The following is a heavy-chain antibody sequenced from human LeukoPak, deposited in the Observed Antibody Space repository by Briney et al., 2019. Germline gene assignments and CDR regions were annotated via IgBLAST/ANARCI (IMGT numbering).Heavy chain of an antibody. J-gene: IGHJ4*02. D-gene: IGHD2-2*01. CDR1: GDSFSGYY. CDR2: INHRGTT. Sequence: SETLSLTCAVYGDSFSGYYWSWIRQPPGKGLEWIAEINHRGTTHYNPSLKSRVTISVDTSKNQFSLKLSSVTAADTAVYYWARHRSLIRGYCSSTSCYRPYYFDYWGQGTLVTVSS. CDR3: ARHRSLIRGYCSSTSCYRPYYFDY. V-gene: IGHV4-34*01.